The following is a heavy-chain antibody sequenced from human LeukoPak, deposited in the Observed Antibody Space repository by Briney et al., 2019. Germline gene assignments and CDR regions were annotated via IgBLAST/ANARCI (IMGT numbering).Heavy chain of an antibody. Sequence: SETLSLNCTLSGGSITSSNYYWGWIRQPPGKGLEWIGSFYYSGSTNYNPSLKSRVTISVDTSKNQFSLKLSSVTAADTAVYYCVYYYGSGSVEYWGQGTLVTVSS. V-gene: IGHV4-39*01. CDR3: VYYYGSGSVEY. CDR2: FYYSGST. J-gene: IGHJ4*02. CDR1: GGSITSSNYY. D-gene: IGHD3-10*01.